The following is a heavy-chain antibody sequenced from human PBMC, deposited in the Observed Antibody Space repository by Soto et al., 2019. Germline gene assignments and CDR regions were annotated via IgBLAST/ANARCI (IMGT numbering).Heavy chain of an antibody. J-gene: IGHJ6*03. CDR2: ISNNGGST. CDR3: ARGPLWNYTNYHYYSMDV. V-gene: IGHV3-64*02. Sequence: GGSLRLSCAASGFMFSSYAMSWVRQAPGKGLEHVSAISNNGGSTYYVDSVKGRFTISRDNSKNTLYLQMGSLRSEDTAAYFCARGPLWNYTNYHYYSMDVWGTGTTVTVSS. CDR1: GFMFSSYA. D-gene: IGHD1-7*01.